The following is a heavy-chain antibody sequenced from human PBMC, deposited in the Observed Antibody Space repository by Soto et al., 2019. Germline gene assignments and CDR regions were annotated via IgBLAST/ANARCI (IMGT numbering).Heavy chain of an antibody. V-gene: IGHV4-59*08. D-gene: IGHD6-19*01. CDR3: ARHDAASSGWFNWFDP. CDR2: IYYRGST. J-gene: IGHJ5*02. CDR1: GGSISSYY. Sequence: PSETLSLTCTVSGGSISSYYWSWVRQPPGKGLEWIGYIYYRGSTNYNPSLKSRVTISVDTSKNQFSLKLSSVTAADTAVYYCARHDAASSGWFNWFDPWGQGTLVTVSS.